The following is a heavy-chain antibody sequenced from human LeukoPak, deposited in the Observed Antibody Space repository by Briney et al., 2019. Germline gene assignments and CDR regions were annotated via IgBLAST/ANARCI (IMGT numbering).Heavy chain of an antibody. CDR1: GITLSNYG. J-gene: IGHJ4*02. CDR2: LSGSGGGT. V-gene: IGHV3-23*01. CDR3: AKRGVVIRVFLVGFHKEAYYFDS. Sequence: PGGSLRLSCAVSGITLSNYGMSWVRQAPGKGLEWVAGLSGSGGGTNYADSVQGRVTISRDNPQNTLYLQMNSLRAEDTAVYFCAKRGVVIRVFLVGFHKEAYYFDSWGQGALVTVSS. D-gene: IGHD3-10*01.